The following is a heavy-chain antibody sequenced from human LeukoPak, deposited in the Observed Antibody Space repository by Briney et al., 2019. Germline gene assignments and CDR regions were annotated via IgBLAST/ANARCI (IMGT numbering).Heavy chain of an antibody. V-gene: IGHV4-4*07. D-gene: IGHD6-13*01. CDR2: IYTSGST. CDR1: GGSISSYY. CDR3: AREPSRSSSLDY. Sequence: PSETLPLTCTVSGGSISSYYWSWIRQPAGKGLEWIGRIYTSGSTNYNPSLKSRVTISVDTSKNQFSLKLSSVTAADTAVYYCAREPSRSSSLDYWGQGTLVTVSS. J-gene: IGHJ4*02.